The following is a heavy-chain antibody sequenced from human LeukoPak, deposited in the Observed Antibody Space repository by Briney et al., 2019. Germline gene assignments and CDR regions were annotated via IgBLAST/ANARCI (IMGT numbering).Heavy chain of an antibody. CDR1: GYSISSGYY. J-gene: IGHJ5*02. D-gene: IGHD3-10*01. CDR2: IYHSGST. V-gene: IGHV4-38-2*02. CDR3: ARTLNTMVRGVISRWFDP. Sequence: SETLSLTCTVSGYSISSGYYWGWIRQPPGKGLEWIGSIYHSGSTYYNPSLKSRVTISVDTSKNQFSLKLSSVTAADTAVYYCARTLNTMVRGVISRWFDPWGQGTLVTVSS.